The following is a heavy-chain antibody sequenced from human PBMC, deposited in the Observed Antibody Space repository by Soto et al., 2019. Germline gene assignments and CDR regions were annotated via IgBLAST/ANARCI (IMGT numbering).Heavy chain of an antibody. Sequence: ASVKVSCKASGYTFTSYGISCVRQAPGQGLEWMGWISGYNGNTNYAQKLQGRVTMTTDTSTSTAYMELRSLRSDDTAVYYCARDQYYYFWSGYSYYYYGMDVWGQGTTVTVSS. CDR3: ARDQYYYFWSGYSYYYYGMDV. CDR2: ISGYNGNT. V-gene: IGHV1-18*04. D-gene: IGHD3-3*01. J-gene: IGHJ6*02. CDR1: GYTFTSYG.